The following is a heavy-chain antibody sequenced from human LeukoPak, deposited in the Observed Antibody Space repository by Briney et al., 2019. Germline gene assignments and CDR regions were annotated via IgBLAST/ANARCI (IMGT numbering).Heavy chain of an antibody. CDR1: GYTFTGYY. V-gene: IGHV1-2*02. CDR3: AKGRVVAGTKSLTYHWFDP. D-gene: IGHD6-19*01. J-gene: IGHJ5*02. CDR2: INPNSGGA. Sequence: ASVKVSCKASGYTFTGYYIHWVRQAPGQGLEWMGWINPNSGGAKYAQKFQGRISMTRDTSISAAYMGLSRLTSDDTAMYYCAKGRVVAGTKSLTYHWFDPWGQGTLVTVSS.